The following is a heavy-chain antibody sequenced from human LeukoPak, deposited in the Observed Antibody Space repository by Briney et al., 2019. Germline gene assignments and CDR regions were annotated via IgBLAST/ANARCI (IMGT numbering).Heavy chain of an antibody. J-gene: IGHJ4*02. Sequence: GGSLRLSCAASGFSFSGHWKHWARQLPGKGLVWVSRISPTGSTTSYADSVKGRFTVSRDNAKNTLYLQVNNLRAEDTAVYYCARGPSSNWSGLDFWGQGTLLTVSS. CDR3: ARGPSSNWSGLDF. CDR1: GFSFSGHW. CDR2: ISPTGSTT. D-gene: IGHD6-13*01. V-gene: IGHV3-74*01.